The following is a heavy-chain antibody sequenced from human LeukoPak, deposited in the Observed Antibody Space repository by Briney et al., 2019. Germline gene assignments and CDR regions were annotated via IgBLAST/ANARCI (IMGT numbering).Heavy chain of an antibody. CDR3: ASEQVVPAAPRY. CDR2: IYYSGST. Sequence: SETLSLTCTVSGGSISSYYWSWIRQPPGKGLEWIGYIYYSGSTNYNPSLKSRVTISVDTSKNQFSLKLSSVTAADTAVYYCASEQVVPAAPRYWGQGTLVTVSS. D-gene: IGHD2-2*01. CDR1: GGSISSYY. V-gene: IGHV4-59*08. J-gene: IGHJ4*02.